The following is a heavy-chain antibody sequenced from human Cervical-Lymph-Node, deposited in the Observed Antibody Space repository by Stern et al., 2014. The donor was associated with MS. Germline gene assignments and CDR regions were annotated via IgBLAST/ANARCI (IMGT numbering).Heavy chain of an antibody. CDR3: ATGGTFDY. CDR2: IYYSGST. V-gene: IGHV4-59*01. Sequence: QVQLQESGPGLVQPSETLSLTCTVSGGTLSSYYWSWIRQPPGKGLAWIGYIYYSGSTNYNPSLKSRVTISVDTSKNQFSLKLSSVTAADTAVYYCATGGTFDYWGQGTLVTVSS. J-gene: IGHJ4*02. CDR1: GGTLSSYY. D-gene: IGHD1-26*01.